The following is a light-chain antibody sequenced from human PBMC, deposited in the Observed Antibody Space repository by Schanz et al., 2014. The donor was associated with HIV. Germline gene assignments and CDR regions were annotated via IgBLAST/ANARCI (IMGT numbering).Light chain of an antibody. J-gene: IGLJ2*01. CDR2: DVT. V-gene: IGLV2-11*01. CDR1: SSDVGGYNY. Sequence: QSALTQPRSVSGSPGQSVTISCTGTSSDVGGYNYVSWYQQCPGKAPKLVIYDVTIRPSGVPDRFSGSKSGNTASLTISGLQAEDEADYYCSSYTTNRTVAFGGGTKLTVL. CDR3: SSYTTNRTVA.